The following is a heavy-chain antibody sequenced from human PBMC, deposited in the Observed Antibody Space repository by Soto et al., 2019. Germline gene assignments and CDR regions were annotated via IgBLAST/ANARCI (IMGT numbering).Heavy chain of an antibody. CDR1: GGSISSSGYY. V-gene: IGHV4-31*03. J-gene: IGHJ4*02. CDR2: IYHNGNT. Sequence: QEQLQESGPGLVKPSQTLSLTCTVSGGSISSSGYYWSWIRLHPGKGLEWIGYIYHNGNTYYNPSLKSRVAISVDTSKNQFSLRVSSVTAADTAVYYCARATYYYDSSGYQTSHFDYWGQGTLVTVSS. D-gene: IGHD3-22*01. CDR3: ARATYYYDSSGYQTSHFDY.